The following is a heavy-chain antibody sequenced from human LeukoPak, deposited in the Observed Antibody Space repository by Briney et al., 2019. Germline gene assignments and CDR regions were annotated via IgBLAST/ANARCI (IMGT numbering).Heavy chain of an antibody. CDR3: VTGDPYYDFWSGSEPFDY. CDR1: GYTLTELS. D-gene: IGHD3-3*01. CDR2: FDPEDGET. J-gene: IGHJ4*02. Sequence: ASVKVSCKVSGYTLTELSMHWVRQAPGKGLEWMGGFDPEDGETIYAQKFQGRVTMTEDTSTDTAYMELSSLRSEDTAVYYCVTGDPYYDFWSGSEPFDYWGQGTLVTVSS. V-gene: IGHV1-24*01.